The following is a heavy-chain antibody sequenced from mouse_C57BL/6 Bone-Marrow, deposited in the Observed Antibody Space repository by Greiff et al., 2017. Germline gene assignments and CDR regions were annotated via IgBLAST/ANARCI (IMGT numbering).Heavy chain of an antibody. CDR3: ARQTYSNPDY. J-gene: IGHJ2*01. CDR2: ISGGGGNT. V-gene: IGHV5-9*01. Sequence: EVQRVESGGGLVKPGGSLKLSCAASGFTFSSYTMSWVRQTPEKRLEWVATISGGGGNTYYPDSVKGRFTISRDNAKNTLYLQMSSLRSEDTALYYCARQTYSNPDYWGQGTTLTVSS. D-gene: IGHD2-5*01. CDR1: GFTFSSYT.